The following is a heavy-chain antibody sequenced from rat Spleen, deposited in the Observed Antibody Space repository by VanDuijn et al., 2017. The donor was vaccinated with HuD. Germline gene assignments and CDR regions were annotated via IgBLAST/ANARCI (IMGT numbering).Heavy chain of an antibody. J-gene: IGHJ4*01. CDR3: ARPHSSLFVMDA. D-gene: IGHD1-2*01. CDR1: GFTFSDYY. CDR2: ISYEGSST. Sequence: EVQLVESGGGLVQPGRSLKLSCAASGFTFSDYYMAWVRQAPKKGLEWVASISYEGSSTYYGDSVRGRFPISRDNAKSTLYLQMNSLRSEDTATYYCARPHSSLFVMDAWGQGASVTVSS. V-gene: IGHV5-22*01.